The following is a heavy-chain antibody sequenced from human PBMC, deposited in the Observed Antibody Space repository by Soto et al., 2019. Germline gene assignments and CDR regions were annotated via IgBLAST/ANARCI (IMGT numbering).Heavy chain of an antibody. CDR1: GFTFSTYS. Sequence: VQMVESGGVLVKPGGSLRLSCSASGFTFSTYSMNLVRQAPGKGLEWVSSISSSSSYIYYADSVKGRFSISRDNAKNSLYLQMNSLRAEDTAVYYCARDGGSYEDYWGQGTLVTVSS. V-gene: IGHV3-21*01. D-gene: IGHD1-26*01. J-gene: IGHJ4*02. CDR2: ISSSSSYI. CDR3: ARDGGSYEDY.